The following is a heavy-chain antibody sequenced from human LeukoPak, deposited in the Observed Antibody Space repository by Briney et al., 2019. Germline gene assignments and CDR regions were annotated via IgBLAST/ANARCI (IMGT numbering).Heavy chain of an antibody. V-gene: IGHV4-4*07. CDR1: GGSISSYY. Sequence: SETLSLTCTVSGGSISSYYWSWIRQPAGKGLEWIGRIYTSGSTNYNPSLKSRVTISVDTSKNQFSLKLSSVTAADTAVYYCANGSGSYYNKAHWFDPWGQGTLVTVSS. D-gene: IGHD3-10*01. J-gene: IGHJ5*02. CDR2: IYTSGST. CDR3: ANGSGSYYNKAHWFDP.